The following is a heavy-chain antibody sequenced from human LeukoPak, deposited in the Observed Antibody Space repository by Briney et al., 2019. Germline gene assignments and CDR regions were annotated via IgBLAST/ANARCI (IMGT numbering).Heavy chain of an antibody. D-gene: IGHD3-10*01. V-gene: IGHV4-4*07. CDR2: IYTSGST. J-gene: IGHJ6*03. Sequence: PSETLSLTCTVSGGSISSYYWSWIRQPAGKGLEWIGRIYTSGSTNYNPSLKSRVTMSVDTSKNQFSLKLSSVTAADTAVYYCARDRYYGSGRRYYYYYYMDVWGKGTTVTISS. CDR3: ARDRYYGSGRRYYYYYYMDV. CDR1: GGSISSYY.